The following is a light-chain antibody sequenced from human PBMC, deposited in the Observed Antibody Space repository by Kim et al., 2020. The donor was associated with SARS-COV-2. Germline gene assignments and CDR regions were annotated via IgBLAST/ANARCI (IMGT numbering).Light chain of an antibody. CDR3: QQRSNWPPWT. J-gene: IGKJ1*01. CDR1: QSISTY. CDR2: DAS. V-gene: IGKV3-11*01. Sequence: EIVLTQSPATLSLSPGERPTLSCRASQSISTYLAWYQQKPGQVPRLLIYDASIRATGIPARFSGSGSGTDFTLTISSLEPEDFAIYYCQQRSNWPPWTFGQGTKVDIK.